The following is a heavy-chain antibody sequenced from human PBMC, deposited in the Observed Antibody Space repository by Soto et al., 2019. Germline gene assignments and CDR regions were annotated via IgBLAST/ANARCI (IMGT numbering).Heavy chain of an antibody. CDR2: ISYDGSNK. D-gene: IGHD1-26*01. V-gene: IGHV3-30*03. CDR1: GFTFSSYG. J-gene: IGHJ4*02. CDR3: ARDVSYPFDY. Sequence: QVQLVESGGGVVQPGRSLRLSCAASGFTFSSYGMHWVRQAPGKGLEWVAVISYDGSNKDYADSVKGRFTISRDNSKNTLYLQMNSLRAEDTAVYYCARDVSYPFDYWGQGTLVTVSS.